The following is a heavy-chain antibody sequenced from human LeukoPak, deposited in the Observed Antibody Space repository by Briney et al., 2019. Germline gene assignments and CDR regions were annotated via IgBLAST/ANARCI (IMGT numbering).Heavy chain of an antibody. V-gene: IGHV4-59*01. CDR3: ARDWGVSARPGYMDV. D-gene: IGHD6-6*01. CDR2: IHYTGST. Sequence: SETLSLTCTVSGGSINSYYWSWIRQPPGKGLECIGYIHYTGSTNYNPSLKSRVTISVDTSKSQFSLKLSSVTAADTAIYYCARDWGVSARPGYMDVWGKGTTVTVSS. CDR1: GGSINSYY. J-gene: IGHJ6*03.